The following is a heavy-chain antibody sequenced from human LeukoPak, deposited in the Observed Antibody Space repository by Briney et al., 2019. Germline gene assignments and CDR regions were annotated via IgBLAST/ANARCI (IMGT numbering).Heavy chain of an antibody. CDR1: GFSFSTYA. D-gene: IGHD3-3*01. Sequence: GGSLRLSCTASGFSFSTYAMNWVRQAPGKGLEWVSVIIGNAAMTDYADSVKGRFTISRDNSKNTLYLQMDSLRAEDTAVYSCVKDRTPDGYYSVDYWGQGTLVTVSS. CDR3: VKDRTPDGYYSVDY. CDR2: IIGNAAMT. J-gene: IGHJ4*02. V-gene: IGHV3-23*01.